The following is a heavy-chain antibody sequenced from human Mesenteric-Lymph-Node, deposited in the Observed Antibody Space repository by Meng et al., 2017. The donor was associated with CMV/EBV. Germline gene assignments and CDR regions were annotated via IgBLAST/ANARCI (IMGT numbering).Heavy chain of an antibody. Sequence: GESLKISCATSGFSFEQAWMMWVRQAPGKGLEWVGHIKSKIDGETRDYAAPVKGRFTVSRDNSKNTLYLQMNSLRVEDTAVYSCAKGGPQWLVETYFDSWGQGTLVTVSS. CDR2: IKSKIDGETR. D-gene: IGHD6-19*01. V-gene: IGHV3-15*01. CDR3: AKGGPQWLVETYFDS. CDR1: GFSFEQAW. J-gene: IGHJ4*02.